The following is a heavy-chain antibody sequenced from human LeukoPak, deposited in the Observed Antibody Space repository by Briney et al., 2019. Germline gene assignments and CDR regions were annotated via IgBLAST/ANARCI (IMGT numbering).Heavy chain of an antibody. D-gene: IGHD4-17*01. Sequence: SETLSLTCTVSGGSISTSGFYWGWIRQPPGTGLEWIGTIYYSGSTYYNPSLKSRVTVSVDTSKNQFSLRLTSVTAADTAVYYCARPIRSNYGDYPLRYWGQGTLVTVSS. J-gene: IGHJ4*02. CDR2: IYYSGST. V-gene: IGHV4-39*01. CDR3: ARPIRSNYGDYPLRY. CDR1: GGSISTSGFY.